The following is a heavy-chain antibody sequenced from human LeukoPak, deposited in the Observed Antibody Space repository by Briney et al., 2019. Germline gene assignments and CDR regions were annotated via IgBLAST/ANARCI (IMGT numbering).Heavy chain of an antibody. Sequence: GGSLRLSCAASGFTVSSNYMSWVRQAPGKGLEWVSVIYSGGSTYYADSVKGRFTISRDNSKNTLYIQMNSLRAEDTAVYYCAKSSSRDSSSPDYWGQGTLVTVSS. CDR1: GFTVSSNY. CDR3: AKSSSRDSSSPDY. V-gene: IGHV3-53*05. D-gene: IGHD6-6*01. J-gene: IGHJ4*02. CDR2: IYSGGST.